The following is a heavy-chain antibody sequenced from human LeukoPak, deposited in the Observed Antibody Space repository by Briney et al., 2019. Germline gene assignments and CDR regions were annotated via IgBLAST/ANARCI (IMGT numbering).Heavy chain of an antibody. V-gene: IGHV3-15*01. Sequence: GGSLRLSCAASVFTFSNAWITWVRQAPGRGLEWVGRIKSKTDGGTTDYAAPVKGRFTISRDDSKNTLYLEMNSLKTEDTAVYYCSAVDFDYWSQGTLVTVSS. CDR2: IKSKTDGGTT. D-gene: IGHD4-23*01. CDR3: SAVDFDY. J-gene: IGHJ4*02. CDR1: VFTFSNAW.